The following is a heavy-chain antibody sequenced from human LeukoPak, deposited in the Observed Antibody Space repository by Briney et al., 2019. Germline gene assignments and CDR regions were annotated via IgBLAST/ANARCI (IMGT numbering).Heavy chain of an antibody. CDR1: GYTFTSYG. V-gene: IGHV1-18*01. CDR3: ARVVGGAYYYYYYMDV. Sequence: GASVKVSCKASGYTFTSYGISWVRQAPGQGLEWMGWISAYNGNTNYAQKLQGRVTMTTDTSTSTDYMELRSLRSDDTAVYYCARVVGGAYYYYYYMDVWGKGTTVTVSS. D-gene: IGHD3-16*01. CDR2: ISAYNGNT. J-gene: IGHJ6*03.